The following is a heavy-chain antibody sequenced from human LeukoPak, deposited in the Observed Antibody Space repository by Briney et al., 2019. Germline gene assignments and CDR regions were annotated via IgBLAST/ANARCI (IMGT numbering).Heavy chain of an antibody. CDR3: ATSPRGYSGYEYYFDY. V-gene: IGHV3-11*03. Sequence: GGSLRLSCAASGLTFSDYYMSWIRQAPGKGLEWISYISSSGTCTNYADSVKGRFTISRDNAKNSIYLIMNSLRAEDTAVYYCATSPRGYSGYEYYFDYWGQGTLVTVSS. CDR1: GLTFSDYY. J-gene: IGHJ4*02. D-gene: IGHD5-12*01. CDR2: ISSSGTCT.